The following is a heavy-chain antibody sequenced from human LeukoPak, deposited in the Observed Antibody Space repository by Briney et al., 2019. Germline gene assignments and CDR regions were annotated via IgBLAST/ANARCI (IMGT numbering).Heavy chain of an antibody. J-gene: IGHJ4*02. Sequence: SETLSLTCSVSGYSISSGYYWGWFRQPPGKGLEWIGNMYHSGSTYYNPSLKSRVTISVDTSKNQFSLKLSSVTAADTAVYYCARGVGMVTANLDYWGQGTLVTVSS. CDR2: MYHSGST. CDR3: ARGVGMVTANLDY. V-gene: IGHV4-38-2*02. D-gene: IGHD2-15*01. CDR1: GYSISSGYY.